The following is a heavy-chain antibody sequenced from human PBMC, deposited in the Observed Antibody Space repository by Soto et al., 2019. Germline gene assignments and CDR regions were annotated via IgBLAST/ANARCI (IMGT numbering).Heavy chain of an antibody. Sequence: QVQLVQSGAEVKKPGASVKVSCKASGYIFTDYHIHWVRQAPGQGLEFMGWINTDNGGAGSAQQFQGSFTVTRDTSITTVYLELSNLRSDVTAVYFCAKERGSNSLHPSYNWFDTWGQGTLITVSS. CDR2: INTDNGGA. V-gene: IGHV1-2*02. CDR3: AKERGSNSLHPSYNWFDT. D-gene: IGHD6-13*01. CDR1: GYIFTDYH. J-gene: IGHJ5*02.